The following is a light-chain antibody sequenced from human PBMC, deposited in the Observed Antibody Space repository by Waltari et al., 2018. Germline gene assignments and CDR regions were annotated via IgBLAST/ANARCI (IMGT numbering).Light chain of an antibody. Sequence: DIQMTQSPSSLSASVGDRVTITCRASQGISTYLPWYQQKPGKVPKLLIYAASTLQSGVPSRFSGSGSGTDFTLTISSLQPEDVATYYCQKYNSALFTFGPGTKVDIK. J-gene: IGKJ3*01. CDR3: QKYNSALFT. CDR1: QGISTY. CDR2: AAS. V-gene: IGKV1-27*01.